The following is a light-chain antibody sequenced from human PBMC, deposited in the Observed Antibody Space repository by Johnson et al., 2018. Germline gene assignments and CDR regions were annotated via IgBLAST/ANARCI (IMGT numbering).Light chain of an antibody. V-gene: IGLV1-51*02. CDR1: SSNIGNNY. CDR3: GTWDSSLSAGNV. J-gene: IGLJ1*01. Sequence: QSVLTQPPSVSAAPGQKVTISCSGSSSNIGNNYVSWYQQLPGTAPKLLIYENNKRPSGIPDRFSCSKSGTSATLGITGLQTGDEADYYYGTWDSSLSAGNVFGTGTKVTVL. CDR2: ENN.